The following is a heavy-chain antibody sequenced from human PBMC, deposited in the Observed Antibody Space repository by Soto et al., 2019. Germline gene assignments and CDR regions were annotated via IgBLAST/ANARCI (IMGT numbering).Heavy chain of an antibody. V-gene: IGHV3-21*01. CDR2: ITSDSSDI. CDR3: ATTYCSGGYCFSSEY. J-gene: IGHJ4*02. Sequence: PGGSLRLSCVASGFTFGSRAMSWVRQAPGKGLEWVASITSDSSDIYYEDSVKGRFTISRDNGENSLYLQMTSLGAEDTGVYYCATTYCSGGYCFSSEYWGQGVLVTVSS. D-gene: IGHD2-15*01. CDR1: GFTFGSRA.